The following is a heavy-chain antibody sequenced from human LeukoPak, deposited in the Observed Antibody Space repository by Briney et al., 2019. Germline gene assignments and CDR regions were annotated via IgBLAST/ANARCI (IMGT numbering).Heavy chain of an antibody. V-gene: IGHV3-21*01. CDR2: ISSSSSYI. CDR3: ATGTSWNDVDYFDY. J-gene: IGHJ4*02. Sequence: PGGSLRLSCAASGFTFSSYGMSWVRQAPGKGLEWVSSISSSSSYIYYADSVKGRFTISRDNAKNSLYLQMNSLRAEDTAVYYCATGTSWNDVDYFDYWGQGTLVTVSS. D-gene: IGHD1-1*01. CDR1: GFTFSSYG.